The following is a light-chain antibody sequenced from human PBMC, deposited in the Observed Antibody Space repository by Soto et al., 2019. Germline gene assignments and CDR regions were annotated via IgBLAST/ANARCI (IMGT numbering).Light chain of an antibody. CDR3: QQYYSIPA. CDR1: QSVLYSSNNKNY. V-gene: IGKV4-1*01. Sequence: DIVMTQSPDSLAVSLGERATINCKSSQSVLYSSNNKNYLAWYQQKPGQPPKLLIYWASTRESGVPDRFSGSGSGTDFTLTISSLQAEDVAVYSCQQYYSIPAFGQGTKVEIK. J-gene: IGKJ1*01. CDR2: WAS.